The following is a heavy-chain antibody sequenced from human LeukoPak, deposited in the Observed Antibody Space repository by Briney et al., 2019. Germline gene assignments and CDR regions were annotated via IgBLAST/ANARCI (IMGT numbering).Heavy chain of an antibody. CDR3: ARDPGDWDPDY. CDR1: GYTFTGYY. J-gene: IGHJ4*02. D-gene: IGHD3/OR15-3a*01. Sequence: ASVKVSCKASGYTFTGYYMHWVRQAPGQGLEWMGWINPNSGGTNYAQKFQGRVTMTTDTSTSTAYMELRSLRSDDTAVYYCARDPGDWDPDYWGQGTLVTVSS. CDR2: INPNSGGT. V-gene: IGHV1-2*02.